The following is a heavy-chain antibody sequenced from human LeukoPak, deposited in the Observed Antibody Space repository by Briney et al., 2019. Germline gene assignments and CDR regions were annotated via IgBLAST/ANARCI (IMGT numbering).Heavy chain of an antibody. D-gene: IGHD2-2*01. CDR2: FSASGGGT. Sequence: PGGSLRLSCAASGFTFSSYAMTWVRQAPGKGLEWVSVFSASGGGTSYADSVKGRSTISRDNSKNMLYLQMNSLSVEDTAVYYCAKGRSTSWKASYYFDYWGQGTQLTVSS. CDR3: AKGRSTSWKASYYFDY. CDR1: GFTFSSYA. J-gene: IGHJ4*02. V-gene: IGHV3-23*01.